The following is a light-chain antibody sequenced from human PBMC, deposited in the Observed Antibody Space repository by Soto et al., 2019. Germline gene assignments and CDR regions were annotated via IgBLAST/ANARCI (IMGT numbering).Light chain of an antibody. CDR3: CSYAGTSTLYV. J-gene: IGLJ1*01. V-gene: IGLV2-23*02. CDR1: SSDVGNYNL. Sequence: QSVLTQPASVSGSPGQSITISCTGTSSDVGNYNLVSWYQQRPGKAPKLIIYEVSKRPSGVSNRFSGSKSGNTASLTISGLQAEDEADYYCCSYAGTSTLYVFGTGTKLTVL. CDR2: EVS.